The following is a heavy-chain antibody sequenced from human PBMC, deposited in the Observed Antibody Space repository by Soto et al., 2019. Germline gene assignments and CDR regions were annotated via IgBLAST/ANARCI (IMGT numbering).Heavy chain of an antibody. J-gene: IGHJ6*02. CDR3: ARAGAYDFWSGYYVGLYYYYGMDV. CDR2: ISAYNGNT. CDR1: GYTFTSYG. V-gene: IGHV1-18*01. Sequence: ASVKVSCKASGYTFTSYGISWVRQAPGQGLEWMGWISAYNGNTNYAQKLQGRVTMTTDTSTSTAYMELRSLRSDDTAVYYCARAGAYDFWSGYYVGLYYYYGMDVWAKGPRSPSP. D-gene: IGHD3-3*01.